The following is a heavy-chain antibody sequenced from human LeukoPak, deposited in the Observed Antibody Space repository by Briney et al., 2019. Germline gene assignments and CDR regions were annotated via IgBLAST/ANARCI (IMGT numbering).Heavy chain of an antibody. J-gene: IGHJ3*02. CDR2: ITGSGRGT. D-gene: IGHD4-17*01. CDR3: SKDPNGDYVGAFDM. Sequence: GGSLRLSCTASGLTFSNYATTWVRQAPGKGLEWVSSITGSGRGTYYADSVKGRFSVSRDNSQNTVFLHMNSLRADDTALYYCSKDPNGDYVGAFDMWGQGTMVTVSS. CDR1: GLTFSNYA. V-gene: IGHV3-23*01.